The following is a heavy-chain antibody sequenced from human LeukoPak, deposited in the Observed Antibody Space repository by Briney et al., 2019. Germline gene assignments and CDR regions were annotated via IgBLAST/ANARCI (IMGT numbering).Heavy chain of an antibody. V-gene: IGHV3-23*01. D-gene: IGHD2-2*01. Sequence: GGSLRLSCAASGFTFRSYAMTWVRQAPVKGLEWVSGISGSGDSTYYADSVKGRFTISRDNSKNTLYLQMNSLRAEDTALYYCTRTRGCSSTSCYADYWGQGTLVTVSS. CDR1: GFTFRSYA. CDR3: TRTRGCSSTSCYADY. CDR2: ISGSGDST. J-gene: IGHJ4*02.